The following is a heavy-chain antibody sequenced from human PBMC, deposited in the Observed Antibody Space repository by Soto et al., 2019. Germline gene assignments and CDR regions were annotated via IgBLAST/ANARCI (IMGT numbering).Heavy chain of an antibody. CDR3: PRFEVHYWFDT. D-gene: IGHD3-10*01. J-gene: IGHJ5*02. CDR1: GFTIRSFA. CDR2: ISSSSTTI. V-gene: IGHV3-48*01. Sequence: WLSRRVACVVVGFTIRSFAMSYFRQAPGEGLELVSYISSSSTTICYADSVKGRFTISRDNAKNSLYLQMNSLRAEDTAVYYCPRFEVHYWFDTWGEGTLVTGSS.